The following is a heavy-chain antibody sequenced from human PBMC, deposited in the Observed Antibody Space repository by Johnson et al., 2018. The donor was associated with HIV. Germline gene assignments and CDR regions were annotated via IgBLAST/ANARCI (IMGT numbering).Heavy chain of an antibody. V-gene: IGHV3-66*01. J-gene: IGHJ3*02. CDR3: GRDSRGVLGFGERGDVSDI. Sequence: VQLVESGGGLVQPGGSLRLSCAASGFTVSSNYMSWVRQAPGKGLEWVSVIYSGGSTYYADSVKGRFTISRDNAKNALYLQMTSLRAEDTAVYYCGRDSRGVLGFGERGDVSDIWGQGTMVTVSS. D-gene: IGHD3-10*01. CDR1: GFTVSSNY. CDR2: IYSGGST.